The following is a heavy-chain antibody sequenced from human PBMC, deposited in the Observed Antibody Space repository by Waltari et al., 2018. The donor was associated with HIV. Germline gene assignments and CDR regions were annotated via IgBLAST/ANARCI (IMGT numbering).Heavy chain of an antibody. J-gene: IGHJ4*02. D-gene: IGHD6-6*01. CDR3: AKVGGPHRARSYFDY. Sequence: EVQLLESGGGLVQPGGSLRLSCAASGFTFSSSAMSWVRQAPGKGLEWVSAISGSGGSTYYADSVKGRFTISSDNSKNTLYLQMNSLRAEDTAVYYCAKVGGPHRARSYFDYWGQGTLVTVSS. CDR2: ISGSGGST. V-gene: IGHV3-23*01. CDR1: GFTFSSSA.